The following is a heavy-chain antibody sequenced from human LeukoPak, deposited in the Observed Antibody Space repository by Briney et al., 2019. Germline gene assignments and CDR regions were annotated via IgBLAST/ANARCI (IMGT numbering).Heavy chain of an antibody. CDR3: ARGSSGWYVDY. D-gene: IGHD6-19*01. Sequence: SETLSLTCAVYGVSFSGYYWSWIRQPPGKGLEWIGEINHSGSTNYDPPLKSRVTISVDTSKNQFSLKLSSVTAADTAVYYCARGSSGWYVDYWGQGTLVTVSS. J-gene: IGHJ4*02. CDR1: GVSFSGYY. V-gene: IGHV4-34*01. CDR2: INHSGST.